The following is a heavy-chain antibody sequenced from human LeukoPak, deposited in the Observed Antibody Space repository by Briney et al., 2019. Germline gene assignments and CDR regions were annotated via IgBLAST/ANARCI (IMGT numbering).Heavy chain of an antibody. CDR1: GFTFSNFA. D-gene: IGHD6-19*01. Sequence: GGSLRLSCAASGFTFSNFAMSWVRQTPGTGLAWLSAISPDGNYIYYADSVKGRFTTSRDNSKNTLYLQMTSLRVEDTAVYFCVSQRDHRVAVAGSFDNWGQGTLISGSP. CDR3: VSQRDHRVAVAGSFDN. CDR2: ISPDGNYI. V-gene: IGHV3-23*01. J-gene: IGHJ4*02.